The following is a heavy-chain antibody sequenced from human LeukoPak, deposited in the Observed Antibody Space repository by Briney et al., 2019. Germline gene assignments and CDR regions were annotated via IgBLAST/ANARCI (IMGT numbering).Heavy chain of an antibody. CDR2: IYYSGST. D-gene: IGHD4-23*01. V-gene: IGHV4-31*03. CDR1: GGSISSGGYY. Sequence: SETLSLTCTVSGGSISSGGYYWSWIRQHPGKGLEWIGYIYYSGSTYYNPSLKSRVTISVDTSKNQFSLKLSSVTAADTAVYYCARSTTVVKQVFDYWGQGTLVTVSS. J-gene: IGHJ4*02. CDR3: ARSTTVVKQVFDY.